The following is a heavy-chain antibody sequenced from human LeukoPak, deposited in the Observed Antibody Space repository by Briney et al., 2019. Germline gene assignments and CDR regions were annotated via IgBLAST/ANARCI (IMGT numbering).Heavy chain of an antibody. D-gene: IGHD3-10*01. Sequence: GTLRLSCGASGFTFSSHGMNWVRQPPGKGLEWIGEINHSGSTNYNPSLKSRVTISVDTSKNQFSLKLSSVTAADTAVYYCAIFYGSGSYYNVLFDYWGQGTLVTVSS. J-gene: IGHJ4*02. CDR3: AIFYGSGSYYNVLFDY. CDR2: INHSGST. V-gene: IGHV4-34*08. CDR1: GFTFSSHG.